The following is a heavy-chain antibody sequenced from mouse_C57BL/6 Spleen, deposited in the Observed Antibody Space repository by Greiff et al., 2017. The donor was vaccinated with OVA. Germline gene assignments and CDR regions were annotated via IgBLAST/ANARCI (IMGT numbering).Heavy chain of an antibody. CDR1: GYTFTSYW. Sequence: VQLQQPGTELVKPGASVKLSCKASGYTFTSYWMHWVKQRPGQGLEWIGNINPSNGGTNYNEKFKSKATLTVDKSSSTAYMQLSSLTSEDSAVYYCARPDSSGYVNFDYWGQGTTLTVSS. CDR3: ARPDSSGYVNFDY. CDR2: INPSNGGT. D-gene: IGHD3-2*02. J-gene: IGHJ2*01. V-gene: IGHV1-53*01.